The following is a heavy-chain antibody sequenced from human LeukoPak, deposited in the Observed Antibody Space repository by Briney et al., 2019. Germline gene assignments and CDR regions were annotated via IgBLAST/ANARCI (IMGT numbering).Heavy chain of an antibody. Sequence: GASVKVSCKASGYTFTGYYMHWVRQAPGQGLEWMGWINPNSGGTNYAQKSQGRVTMTRDTSISTAYMELSRLRSDDTAVYYCARDSDYDFWSGYFYYYYGMDVWGQGTTVTVSS. CDR1: GYTFTGYY. CDR2: INPNSGGT. V-gene: IGHV1-2*02. CDR3: ARDSDYDFWSGYFYYYYGMDV. J-gene: IGHJ6*02. D-gene: IGHD3-3*01.